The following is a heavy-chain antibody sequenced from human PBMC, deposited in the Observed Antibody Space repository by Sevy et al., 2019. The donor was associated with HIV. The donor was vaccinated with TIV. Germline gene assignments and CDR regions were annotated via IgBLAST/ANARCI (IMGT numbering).Heavy chain of an antibody. Sequence: ASVKVSCKPSGYTFTGYYMHWVRQVPGQGLEWMGWINPDSGGTNYAQKFQDRVTMTRDTSISTAYMELSTLRFDDTAVYYCARDRGSGWYSDFDYWGQGTLVTVSS. D-gene: IGHD6-19*01. CDR1: GYTFTGYY. J-gene: IGHJ4*02. CDR2: INPDSGGT. CDR3: ARDRGSGWYSDFDY. V-gene: IGHV1-2*02.